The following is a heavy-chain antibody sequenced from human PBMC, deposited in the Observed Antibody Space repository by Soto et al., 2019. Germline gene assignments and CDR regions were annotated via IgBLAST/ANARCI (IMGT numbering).Heavy chain of an antibody. CDR2: IYPGDSDT. CDR3: ARRYSSAADAFDI. Sequence: GESLKISCKGSGYSFTSYWIGWVRRMPGKGLEWMGIIYPGDSDTRYSPSFQGQVTISADKSISTAYLQWGSLKASDTAMYYCARRYSSAADAFDIWGQGTMVTVSS. D-gene: IGHD6-19*01. V-gene: IGHV5-51*01. J-gene: IGHJ3*02. CDR1: GYSFTSYW.